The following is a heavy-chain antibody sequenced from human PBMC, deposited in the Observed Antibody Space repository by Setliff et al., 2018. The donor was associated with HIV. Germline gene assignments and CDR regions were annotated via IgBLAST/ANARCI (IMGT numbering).Heavy chain of an antibody. CDR3: ARDAPTVYANGWFDP. CDR1: GYSISSGFY. V-gene: IGHV4-38-2*02. Sequence: TLSLTCAVSGYSISSGFYWDWIRQPPGKGLEWIGSIYHSGSTYYNPSLRSRVTISVDTSKNQFSLKLSSVTAADTAVYYCARDAPTVYANGWFDPWGQGTLVTVS. J-gene: IGHJ5*02. CDR2: IYHSGST. D-gene: IGHD2-8*01.